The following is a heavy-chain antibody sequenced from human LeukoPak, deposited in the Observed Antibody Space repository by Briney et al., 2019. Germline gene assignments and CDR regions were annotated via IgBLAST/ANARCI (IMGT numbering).Heavy chain of an antibody. Sequence: GGSLRLSCAASGFTFSSYAMHWVRQAPGKGPEWVAVISYDGSNTYYADSVKGRFTISRDNSKNTLYLQMNSLRAEDTAVYSCARSVYYYDSSGQDAFDIWGQGTMVTVSS. J-gene: IGHJ3*02. CDR3: ARSVYYYDSSGQDAFDI. V-gene: IGHV3-30*04. CDR1: GFTFSSYA. CDR2: ISYDGSNT. D-gene: IGHD3-22*01.